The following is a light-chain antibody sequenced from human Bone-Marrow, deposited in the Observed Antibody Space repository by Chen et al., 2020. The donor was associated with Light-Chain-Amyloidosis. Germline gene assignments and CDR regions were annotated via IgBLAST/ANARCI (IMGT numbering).Light chain of an antibody. J-gene: IGKJ4*01. CDR3: QQSSNIPLT. Sequence: IQITQSPSSLSASVVDRVTIACRASQTIISSLNWYQQKPGKAPKLLIYAASSLQSGVPSRFRGSGSGTDFTLTISSLQPEDVATYYCQQSSNIPLTFGGGTKVEIK. CDR1: QTIISS. CDR2: AAS. V-gene: IGKV1-39*01.